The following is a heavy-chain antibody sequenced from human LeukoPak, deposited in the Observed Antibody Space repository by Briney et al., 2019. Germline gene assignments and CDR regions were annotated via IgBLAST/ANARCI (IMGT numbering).Heavy chain of an antibody. CDR2: ISGSGGST. D-gene: IGHD4-17*01. V-gene: IGHV3-23*01. J-gene: IGHJ4*02. CDR3: AKGGSGDYGFDY. CDR1: GFTFSSYW. Sequence: GGSLRLSCAASGFTFSSYWMTWVRQAPGKGLEWVSSISGSGGSTYYADSVKGRFTISRDNSKNTLYLQMNSLRAEDTAVYYCAKGGSGDYGFDYWGQGTLVTVSS.